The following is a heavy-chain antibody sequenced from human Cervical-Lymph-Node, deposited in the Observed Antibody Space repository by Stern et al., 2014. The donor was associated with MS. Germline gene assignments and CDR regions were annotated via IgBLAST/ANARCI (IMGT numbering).Heavy chain of an antibody. D-gene: IGHD3-22*01. Sequence: VQLVESGGGVVPPGRSLRLSCAASGFTFSSYGMHWVRQAPGQGLEWVAVISYDGSNKYYADSVKGRFTISRDKSKNTLYLQMNSLRAEDTAVYYCAKDEDYYDSSGYLGWYFDLWGRGTLVTVSS. CDR3: AKDEDYYDSSGYLGWYFDL. CDR1: GFTFSSYG. J-gene: IGHJ2*01. V-gene: IGHV3-30*18. CDR2: ISYDGSNK.